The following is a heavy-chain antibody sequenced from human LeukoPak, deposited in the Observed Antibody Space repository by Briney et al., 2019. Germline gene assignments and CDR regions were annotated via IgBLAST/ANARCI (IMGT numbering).Heavy chain of an antibody. Sequence: GGSLRLSCAASGFTFSSYSMNWVRQAPGKGLEWVSSISSSSSYIYYADSVKGRFTISRDNAKNSLYLQMNSLRAEDTAVYYCAKEQSTTMIVVVMFDAFDIWGQGTMVTVSS. D-gene: IGHD3-22*01. V-gene: IGHV3-21*01. CDR1: GFTFSSYS. CDR3: AKEQSTTMIVVVMFDAFDI. J-gene: IGHJ3*02. CDR2: ISSSSSYI.